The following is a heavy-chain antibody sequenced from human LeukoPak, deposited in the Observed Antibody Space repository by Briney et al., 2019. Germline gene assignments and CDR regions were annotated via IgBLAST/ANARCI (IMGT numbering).Heavy chain of an antibody. CDR3: ATSEVLLWFGESVYFDY. V-gene: IGHV1-18*01. Sequence: ASVKVSCKASGYTFTSYGISWVRQAPGQGLEWMGWISAYNGNTNYAQKLQGRVTMTTDTSTSTAYMELRSLRFDDTAVYYCATSEVLLWFGESVYFDYWGQGTLVTVSS. CDR2: ISAYNGNT. CDR1: GYTFTSYG. J-gene: IGHJ4*02. D-gene: IGHD3-10*01.